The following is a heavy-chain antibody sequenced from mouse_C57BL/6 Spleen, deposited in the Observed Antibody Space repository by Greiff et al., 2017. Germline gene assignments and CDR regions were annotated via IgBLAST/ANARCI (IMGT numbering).Heavy chain of an antibody. CDR1: GYTFTSSW. D-gene: IGHD3-2*02. J-gene: IGHJ3*01. CDR3: ARPAQATLFAY. Sequence: QVQLQQPGAELVRPGSSVKLSCKASGYTFTSSWMHWVKQRPIQGLEWIGNIDPSDSETHYNQKFKDKATLTVDKSSSTAYMQLSSLTSEDSAVYDCARPAQATLFAYWGQGTLVTVSA. V-gene: IGHV1-52*01. CDR2: IDPSDSET.